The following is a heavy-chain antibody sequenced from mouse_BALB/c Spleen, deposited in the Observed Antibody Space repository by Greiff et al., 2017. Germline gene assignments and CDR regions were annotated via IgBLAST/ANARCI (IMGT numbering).Heavy chain of an antibody. CDR1: GFTFSSYG. Sequence: EVNVVESGGGLVQPGGSLKLSCAASGFTFSSYGMSWVRQTPDKRLELVATINSNGGSTYYPDSVKGRFTISRDNAKNTLYLQMSSLKSEDTAMYYCARGYGPFDYWGQGTTLTVSS. D-gene: IGHD2-10*02. V-gene: IGHV5-6-3*01. CDR3: ARGYGPFDY. CDR2: INSNGGST. J-gene: IGHJ2*01.